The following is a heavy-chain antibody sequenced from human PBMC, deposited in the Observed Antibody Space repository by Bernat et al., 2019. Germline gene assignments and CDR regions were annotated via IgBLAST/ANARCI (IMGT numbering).Heavy chain of an antibody. D-gene: IGHD3-16*01. CDR2: ISGSGGGT. V-gene: IGHV3-23*04. Sequence: EVQLVESGGGLVQPGGSLRLSCAVSGFTFNSYAMSWVRQAPGKGLEWVSTISGSGGGTHYADSVRGRFTISRDNSKNTLYLQMNSLRAEDTALYYCAKGGAGVPIDYWGQGTLVTVSS. CDR1: GFTFNSYA. CDR3: AKGGAGVPIDY. J-gene: IGHJ4*02.